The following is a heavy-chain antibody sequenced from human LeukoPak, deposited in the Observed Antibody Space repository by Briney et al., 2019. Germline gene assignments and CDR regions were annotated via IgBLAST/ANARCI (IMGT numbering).Heavy chain of an antibody. D-gene: IGHD3-22*01. Sequence: GESLKISCKGSGYSFTSYWIGWVRQMPGKGLEWMGIIYPGDSDTRYSPSFQGQVTISADKSISTAYLQWSSLKASDTAMYYCARSYYDSSGYYSLGVLDIWGQGTVVTVSS. CDR1: GYSFTSYW. CDR2: IYPGDSDT. J-gene: IGHJ3*02. V-gene: IGHV5-51*01. CDR3: ARSYYDSSGYYSLGVLDI.